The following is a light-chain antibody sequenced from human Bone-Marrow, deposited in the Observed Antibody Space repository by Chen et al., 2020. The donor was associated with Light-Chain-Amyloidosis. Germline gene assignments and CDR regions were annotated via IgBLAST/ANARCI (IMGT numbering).Light chain of an antibody. Sequence: DIVMTQSPLSLPVTPGETASISCRSSQSLLHSNGYNYLDWYLQKPGQSPQLLIYLGSNRASGVPDRFSGRGSGTDFTLKISRVEAEDVGVYYCMQALQTPPSYSFGQGTKLGIK. CDR1: QSLLHSNGYNY. V-gene: IGKV2-28*01. J-gene: IGKJ2*01. CDR3: MQALQTPPSYS. CDR2: LGS.